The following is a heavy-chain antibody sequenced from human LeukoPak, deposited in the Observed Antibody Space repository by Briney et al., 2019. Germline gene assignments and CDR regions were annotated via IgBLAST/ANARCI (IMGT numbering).Heavy chain of an antibody. CDR3: ARWMVGATFDY. Sequence: SETLSLTCAVYGGSFSGYYWSWIRQPPGKGLGWIGEINHSGSTNYNPSLKSRVTISVDTSKNQFSLKLSSVTAADTAVYYCARWMVGATFDYWGQGTLVTVSS. CDR2: INHSGST. J-gene: IGHJ4*02. D-gene: IGHD1-26*01. CDR1: GGSFSGYY. V-gene: IGHV4-34*01.